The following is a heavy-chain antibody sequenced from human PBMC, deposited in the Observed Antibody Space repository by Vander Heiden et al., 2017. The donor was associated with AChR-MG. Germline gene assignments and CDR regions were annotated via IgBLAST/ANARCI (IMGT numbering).Heavy chain of an antibody. J-gene: IGHJ5*02. CDR2: IKSNSDGGIT. V-gene: IGHV3-15*01. D-gene: IGHD1-7*01. CDR3: TTLSLWNYVLET. CDR1: GFTSKAAG. Sequence: DVHLVESGGGLVKPGGPLRLPCPSPGFTSKAAGMNWVRQAPGKGLEWIGRIKSNSDGGITDHAAPVKGRFTISRDDSKNTLYLQMDSLKTEDTGVYYCTTLSLWNYVLETWGQGSLVTVSS.